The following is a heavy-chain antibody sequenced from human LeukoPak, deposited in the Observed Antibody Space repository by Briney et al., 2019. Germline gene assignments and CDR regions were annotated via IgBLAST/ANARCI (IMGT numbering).Heavy chain of an antibody. CDR1: GGPISSGRYY. CDR3: ATSGSYLQGDAFHI. D-gene: IGHD1-26*01. J-gene: IGHJ3*02. CDR2: SYTRRST. Sequence: PSETLSLTCSVSGGPISSGRYYWSWIRQPAGEGLEWIGRSYTRRSTNYHPPRTGRVAISLDTYKNQLSLKLSSVTAADTAGYYCATSGSYLQGDAFHIWGQGTMVTVSS. V-gene: IGHV4-61*02.